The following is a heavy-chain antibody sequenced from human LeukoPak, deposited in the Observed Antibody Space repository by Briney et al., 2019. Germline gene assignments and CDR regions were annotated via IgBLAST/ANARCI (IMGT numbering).Heavy chain of an antibody. V-gene: IGHV1-2*02. CDR1: GYTFTDYY. CDR3: ARTYYDFWSGSHNWFDP. J-gene: IGHJ5*02. Sequence: ASVKVSCKASGYTFTDYYMHWVRQAPGQGLEWMGWINPNSGGTNYAQKFQGRVTMTRDTSISTAYMELSRLRSDVTAVYYCARTYYDFWSGSHNWFDPWGQGTLVTVSS. D-gene: IGHD3-3*01. CDR2: INPNSGGT.